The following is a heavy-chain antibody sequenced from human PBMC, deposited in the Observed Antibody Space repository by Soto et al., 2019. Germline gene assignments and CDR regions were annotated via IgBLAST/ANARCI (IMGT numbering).Heavy chain of an antibody. Sequence: PGGSLRLSCAASGLTFSSYGMHWVRQAPGKGLEWVAHISYDGSNEHYVDSVKGRFTISRDNSKNTLYLQMTSLRAEDTAVYYCAKDSYYHDSSGYYIFDYWGQGTLVTVSS. CDR1: GLTFSSYG. J-gene: IGHJ4*02. CDR3: AKDSYYHDSSGYYIFDY. CDR2: ISYDGSNE. V-gene: IGHV3-30*18. D-gene: IGHD3-22*01.